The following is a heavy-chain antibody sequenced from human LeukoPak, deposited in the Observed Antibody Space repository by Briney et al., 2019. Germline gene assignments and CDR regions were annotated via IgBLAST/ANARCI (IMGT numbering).Heavy chain of an antibody. J-gene: IGHJ4*02. Sequence: SVKVSCKASGGTFSSYAISWVRQAPGQRLEWMGGIIPILGTANYAQKFQGRVTITTDESTSTAYMELSSLRSEDTAVYYCARDRRYDSSGTGFDYWGQGTLVTVSS. V-gene: IGHV1-69*05. CDR2: IIPILGTA. CDR3: ARDRRYDSSGTGFDY. D-gene: IGHD3-22*01. CDR1: GGTFSSYA.